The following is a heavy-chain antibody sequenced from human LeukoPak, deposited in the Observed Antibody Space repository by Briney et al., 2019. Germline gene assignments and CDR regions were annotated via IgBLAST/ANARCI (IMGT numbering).Heavy chain of an antibody. Sequence: SETLSLTCSVSSGSLSGYYWRWIRQPPGGGLEWLGEVTHSGSPNYNPSLKSRVTISVDTSKKQFSLNLKSVTAADTGVYYCARGVDLWGRGTPVTVSS. CDR2: VTHSGSP. CDR1: SGSLSGYY. CDR3: ARGVDL. J-gene: IGHJ2*01. V-gene: IGHV4-34*01.